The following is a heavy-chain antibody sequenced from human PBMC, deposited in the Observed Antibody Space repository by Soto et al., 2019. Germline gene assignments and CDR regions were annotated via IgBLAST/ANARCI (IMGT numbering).Heavy chain of an antibody. V-gene: IGHV1-18*01. Sequence: QIQLVQSGAEVKKPGASVKVSCKASGYTFTSYGLRWVRQAPGQGLEWLGWINANNGNTKYAQKLQSRVTMTTDTSTTTAYMELRSLRSDDTAVYYCARDLNLGLGDYWGQGTLVTVSS. CDR2: INANNGNT. D-gene: IGHD7-27*01. J-gene: IGHJ4*02. CDR3: ARDLNLGLGDY. CDR1: GYTFTSYG.